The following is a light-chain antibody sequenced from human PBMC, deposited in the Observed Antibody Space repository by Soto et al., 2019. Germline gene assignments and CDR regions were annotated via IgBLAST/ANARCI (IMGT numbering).Light chain of an antibody. CDR2: GAF. Sequence: EIVLTQSPGTLSLSPGERATLSCRASQSVSNNYLACYQQKPGQAPRLLICGAFSRATGIPDRFSGGGSGKYFTLTISRLEAEDSAVYYCQQSDRWIWTFGQGTKVDIK. CDR1: QSVSNNY. V-gene: IGKV3-20*01. J-gene: IGKJ1*01. CDR3: QQSDRWIWT.